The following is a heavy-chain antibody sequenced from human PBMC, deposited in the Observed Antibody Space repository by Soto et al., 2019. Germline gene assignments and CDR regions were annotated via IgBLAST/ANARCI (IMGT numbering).Heavy chain of an antibody. V-gene: IGHV1-3*01. CDR1: GCTFTSYA. Sequence: ASVKVSGKASGCTFTSYAMHWVRQAPGQRLEWMGWINAGNGNTKYSQKFQGRVTITRDTSASTACMELSSLRSEDTAVYYCAREGRPGIYYDILTGDGGFDYWGQGTLVTVSS. J-gene: IGHJ4*02. CDR2: INAGNGNT. CDR3: AREGRPGIYYDILTGDGGFDY. D-gene: IGHD3-9*01.